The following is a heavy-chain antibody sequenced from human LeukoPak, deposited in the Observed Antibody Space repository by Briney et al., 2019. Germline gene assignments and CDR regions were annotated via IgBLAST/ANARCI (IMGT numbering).Heavy chain of an antibody. Sequence: GGSLRLPCAASGFTFSSYAMIWLPQAPGKGLVWVTYISSSGSTIYYADSVKGRFTISRDNAKNSLYLQMNSLRAEDTAVYYCARDLMGIAYRGSFYYWGQGTLVTVSS. CDR1: GFTFSSYA. J-gene: IGHJ4*02. CDR3: ARDLMGIAYRGSFYY. V-gene: IGHV3-48*04. D-gene: IGHD6-13*01. CDR2: ISSSGSTI.